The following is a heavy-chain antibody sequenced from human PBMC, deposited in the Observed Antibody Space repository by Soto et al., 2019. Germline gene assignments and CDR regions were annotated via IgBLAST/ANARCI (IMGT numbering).Heavy chain of an antibody. D-gene: IGHD6-13*01. Sequence: ESLKLSLQASGDSFSSSWIVWVRQMPGRGLEWMGIIDPNDSQTIYSPSFQGKVTISADKSIDTTYLQWSRLKTSDTAMYYCERHAGNSWKGDYFDYWGQGALVTVSS. J-gene: IGHJ4*02. CDR3: ERHAGNSWKGDYFDY. CDR1: GDSFSSSW. V-gene: IGHV5-51*01. CDR2: IDPNDSQT.